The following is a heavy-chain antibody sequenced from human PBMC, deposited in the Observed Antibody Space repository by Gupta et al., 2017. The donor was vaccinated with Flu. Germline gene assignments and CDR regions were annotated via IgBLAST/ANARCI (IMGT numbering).Heavy chain of an antibody. CDR1: SLTFRTYE. V-gene: IGHV3-48*03. Sequence: EVQLVESGGGLVQPGGSLRRSCAVSSLTFRTYEMNWVRQAPGKGPEWLSYISPSGTVIYYADSVRGRFTVSRDNAKKSLFLQMNSLRADDTALYYCARGKSVFDYWGQGTLVTVSS. CDR3: ARGKSVFDY. CDR2: ISPSGTVI. J-gene: IGHJ4*02.